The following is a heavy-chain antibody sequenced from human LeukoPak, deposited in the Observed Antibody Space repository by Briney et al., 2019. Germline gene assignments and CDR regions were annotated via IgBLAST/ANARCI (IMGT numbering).Heavy chain of an antibody. V-gene: IGHV4-39*01. CDR2: IYYSGST. J-gene: IGHJ5*02. CDR3: ARHWQSSGLLDP. D-gene: IGHD3-3*01. Sequence: SETLSLTCTVSGGSISSSSYYWGWIRQPAGKGLEWIGSIYYSGSTYYNPSLKSRVTISVDTSKNQFSLKLSSVTAADTAVYYCARHWQSSGLLDPWGQGTLVTVSS. CDR1: GGSISSSSYY.